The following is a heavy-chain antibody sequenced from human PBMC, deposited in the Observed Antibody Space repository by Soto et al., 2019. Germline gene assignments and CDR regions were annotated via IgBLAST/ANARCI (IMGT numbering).Heavy chain of an antibody. CDR3: ATVPKRRDGYHFDS. Sequence: QVQLVEAGGGLVEPGGSLRLSCSPSGFIFTDYSMTWIRQAPGTGLEWGSYISNGDETIQYANSVKGRFSVSRDNAKKVLFLHMNSLRVDDTAVYYCATVPKRRDGYHFDSWGRGALVTVSS. D-gene: IGHD5-12*01. V-gene: IGHV3-11*01. CDR1: GFIFTDYS. J-gene: IGHJ4*02. CDR2: ISNGDETI.